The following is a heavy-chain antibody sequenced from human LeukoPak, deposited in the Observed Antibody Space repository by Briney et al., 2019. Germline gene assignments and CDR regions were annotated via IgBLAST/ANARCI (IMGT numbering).Heavy chain of an antibody. Sequence: GGSLRLSCAASGFAFSSYAMHWVRQAPGKGLEWVTVISNDGRNTYYADSVKGRFTISRDNSKNTLYLQMNSLRAEDTAVYYCARGSGYSYEKYYYYGMDVWGQGTTVTVSS. CDR1: GFAFSSYA. CDR3: ARGSGYSYEKYYYYGMDV. D-gene: IGHD5-18*01. CDR2: ISNDGRNT. J-gene: IGHJ6*02. V-gene: IGHV3-30*04.